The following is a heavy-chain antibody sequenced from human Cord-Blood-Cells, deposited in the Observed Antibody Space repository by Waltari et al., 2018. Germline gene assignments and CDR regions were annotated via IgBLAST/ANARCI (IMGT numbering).Heavy chain of an antibody. J-gene: IGHJ3*02. Sequence: QLQLQESGSGLVTPSQTLSLTCAVSGGSISSGGYSWGCIRQPPGKGLEWIGYIYHSGSTYYNPSLKSRVTISVDRSKNQFSLKLSSVTAADTAVYYCARNLGPRDAFDIWGQGTMVTVSS. CDR3: ARNLGPRDAFDI. D-gene: IGHD7-27*01. V-gene: IGHV4-30-2*01. CDR2: IYHSGST. CDR1: GGSISSGGYS.